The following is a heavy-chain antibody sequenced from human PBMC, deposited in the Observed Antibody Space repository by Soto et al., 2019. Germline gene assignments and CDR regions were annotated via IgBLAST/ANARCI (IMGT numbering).Heavy chain of an antibody. CDR1: GGSITTGGRY. J-gene: IGHJ3*02. CDR3: AQALIVNGGDGFDI. V-gene: IGHV4-31*02. Sequence: QVRLQEWGPGLVKPSQTLSLKCSVSGGSITTGGRYWSWIRQLPGKGLEWIGDIYYSGNTYYNATLKRRVTIAVEAAKNQFSLKLSSVTAADTAVYYCAQALIVNGGDGFDIWGQGRLVTVSS. D-gene: IGHD3-16*02. CDR2: IYYSGNT.